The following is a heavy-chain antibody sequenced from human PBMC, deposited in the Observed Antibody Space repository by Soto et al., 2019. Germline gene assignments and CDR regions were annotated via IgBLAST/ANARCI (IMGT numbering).Heavy chain of an antibody. D-gene: IGHD3-10*01. Sequence: QVHLVQSGTEVKQPGTSVKVSCKASGFSFSNSDVHWVRQIGGQGLEWIGRVVVGASKVDYVQSLQERLTITRDTSTDTAYMELTSLTSEDTAIFYCMAEVHGVAPGTVHWGRGTLVIVSS. J-gene: IGHJ4*02. CDR3: MAEVHGVAPGTVH. CDR1: GFSFSNSD. V-gene: IGHV1-58*01. CDR2: VVVGASKV.